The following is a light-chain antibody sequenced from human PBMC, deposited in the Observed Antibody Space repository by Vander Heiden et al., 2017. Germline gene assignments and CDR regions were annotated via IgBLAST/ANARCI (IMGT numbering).Light chain of an antibody. Sequence: DIQMTQSPSTLSASVGDRVTITCRPSQSIMSWLAWYQQKPGKAPKLLIYKASSLESGVPSRFSGSGSGTEFTLTISSLQPDDFATYYCQQYNSYSWTFGQGTKVEIK. CDR3: QQYNSYSWT. J-gene: IGKJ1*01. CDR1: QSIMSW. V-gene: IGKV1-5*03. CDR2: KAS.